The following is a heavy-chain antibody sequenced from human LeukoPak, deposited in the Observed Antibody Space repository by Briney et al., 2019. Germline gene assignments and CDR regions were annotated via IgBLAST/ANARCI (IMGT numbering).Heavy chain of an antibody. Sequence: GGSLRLSCAASGFTFSSYAMSWVRQAPRKGLEWVSAISGSGGSTYYADSVKGRFTISRDNSKNTLYLQMNSLRAEDTAVYYCAKGTYDILTGYYMDYYGMDVWGQGTTVTVSS. CDR2: ISGSGGST. J-gene: IGHJ6*02. CDR3: AKGTYDILTGYYMDYYGMDV. V-gene: IGHV3-23*01. D-gene: IGHD3-9*01. CDR1: GFTFSSYA.